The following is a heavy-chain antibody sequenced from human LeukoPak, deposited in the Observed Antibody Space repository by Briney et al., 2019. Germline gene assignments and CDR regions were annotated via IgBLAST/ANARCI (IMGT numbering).Heavy chain of an antibody. CDR3: TRVYVGPRPHDGY. J-gene: IGHJ4*02. Sequence: PGGSLRLSCTASGFTFGDYAMSWFRQAPGKGLEWVGFIRSKAYGGTTEYAASVKGRFTISRDDSKSIAYLQMNSLKTEDTAVYYCTRVYVGPRPHDGYWGQGTLVTVSS. V-gene: IGHV3-49*03. CDR2: IRSKAYGGTT. D-gene: IGHD1-26*01. CDR1: GFTFGDYA.